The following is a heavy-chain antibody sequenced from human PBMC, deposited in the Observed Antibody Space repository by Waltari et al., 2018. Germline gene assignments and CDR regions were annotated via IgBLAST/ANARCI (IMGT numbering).Heavy chain of an antibody. J-gene: IGHJ4*02. V-gene: IGHV3-48*01. CDR2: ISSSSGAI. D-gene: IGHD2-2*01. CDR1: CLPLNSNA. CDR3: ASDPSIGSNLYRYFDF. Sequence: EVQLVESGGGLVQPGGSLRLSCAASCLPLNSNAMNWVRQAPGKGLEWVSYISSSSGAIYYADSVKGRFTISRDNAKNSLYLQMNSLRADDTAVYYCASDPSIGSNLYRYFDFWGQGTLVTVSS.